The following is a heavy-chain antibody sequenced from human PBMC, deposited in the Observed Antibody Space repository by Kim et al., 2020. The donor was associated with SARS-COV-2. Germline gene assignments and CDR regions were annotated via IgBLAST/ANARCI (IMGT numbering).Heavy chain of an antibody. Sequence: GESLKISCKGSGYSFTSYWISWVRQMPGKGLEWMGRIDPSGSYTNYSPSFQGHVTISADKSISTAYLQWSSLKASDTAMYYCASGGYDLYFDYWGQGTLVTVSS. CDR3: ASGGYDLYFDY. V-gene: IGHV5-10-1*01. CDR1: GYSFTSYW. J-gene: IGHJ4*02. D-gene: IGHD5-12*01. CDR2: IDPSGSYT.